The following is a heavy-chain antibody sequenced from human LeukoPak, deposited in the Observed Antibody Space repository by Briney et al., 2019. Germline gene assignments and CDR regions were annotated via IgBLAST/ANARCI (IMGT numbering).Heavy chain of an antibody. CDR1: GYTFSNSG. Sequence: ASVKVSCKTSGYTFSNSGLHWVRQAPGQSLEWMGWINAGNVNTKYSHKFQDRLTITRDKSASTAYMELRSLRSDDTAVYYCARGSRYQLLYWFDPWGQGTLVTVSS. CDR3: ARGSRYQLLYWFDP. V-gene: IGHV1-3*01. J-gene: IGHJ5*02. CDR2: INAGNVNT. D-gene: IGHD2-2*01.